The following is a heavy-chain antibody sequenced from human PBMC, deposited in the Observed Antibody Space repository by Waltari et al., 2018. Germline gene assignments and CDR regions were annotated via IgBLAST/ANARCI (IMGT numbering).Heavy chain of an antibody. CDR1: GYSFTSNW. J-gene: IGHJ5*02. V-gene: IGHV5-51*01. CDR3: ARETAAGSRGLNWFDP. Sequence: EVQLVQSGAEVKKPGESLKISCKGSGYSFTSNWIAWVRQMPGKGLEWVGITYPVDSHTRYSPSFQGQVTISADKSLSTAYLQWSSLNASDTAMYYCARETAAGSRGLNWFDPWGQGTLVTVSS. D-gene: IGHD6-13*01. CDR2: TYPVDSHT.